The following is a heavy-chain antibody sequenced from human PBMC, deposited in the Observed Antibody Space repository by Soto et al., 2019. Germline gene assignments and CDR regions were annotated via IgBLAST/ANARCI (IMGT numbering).Heavy chain of an antibody. CDR1: GFTFSSYA. D-gene: IGHD5-12*01. V-gene: IGHV3-30-3*01. Sequence: GGSLRLSCAASGFTFSSYAMHWVRQAPGKGLEWVAVISYDGSNKYYADSVKGRFTISRDNSKNTLYLQMNSLRAEDTAVYYCARGGVATMMEGHFDYWGQGTLVTVSS. CDR2: ISYDGSNK. J-gene: IGHJ4*02. CDR3: ARGGVATMMEGHFDY.